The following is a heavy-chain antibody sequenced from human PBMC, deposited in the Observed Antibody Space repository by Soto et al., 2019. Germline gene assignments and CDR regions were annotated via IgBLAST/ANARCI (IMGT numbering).Heavy chain of an antibody. CDR2: IVASGGIT. CDR3: AKNSAATIRVGYDY. V-gene: IGHV3-23*01. CDR1: GFTFSSYP. J-gene: IGHJ4*02. Sequence: EVQLLESGGGLAQPGGSLRLSCAASGFTFSSYPMSWVRQAPGHGLEWVSGIVASGGITYYADSVKGRFTISRDNYKNTLYLQMNSLRAEDTAVYYCAKNSAATIRVGYDYWGQGTLVTVSS. D-gene: IGHD5-12*01.